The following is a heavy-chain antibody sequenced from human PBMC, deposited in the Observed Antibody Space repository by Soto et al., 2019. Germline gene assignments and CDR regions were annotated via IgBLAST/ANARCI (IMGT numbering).Heavy chain of an antibody. CDR1: GFAFGDHY. CDR3: VRTIHPGTTTYFDY. CDR2: IRNKAHSYST. V-gene: IGHV3-72*01. D-gene: IGHD1-1*01. J-gene: IGHJ4*02. Sequence: GGSLRLSCAVSGFAFGDHYMDWVRQAPGKGLEWIGRIRNKAHSYSTTYAASVKGRLIISRDDSKNSVYLQMSSLKTDDTALYYCVRTIHPGTTTYFDYWGQGTLVTVSS.